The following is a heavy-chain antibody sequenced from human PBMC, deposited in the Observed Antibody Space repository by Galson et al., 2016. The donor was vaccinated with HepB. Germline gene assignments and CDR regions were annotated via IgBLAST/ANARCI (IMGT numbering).Heavy chain of an antibody. CDR2: IRGNGGAP. CDR3: ARDHGGYNSMDY. CDR1: GFTFSSYW. V-gene: IGHV3-74*01. J-gene: IGHJ4*02. Sequence: SLRLSCAASGFTFSSYWMHWVRQALGKGLVWVSRIRGNGGAPSYADSVRGRFTISRDNAKNTLYLQMNSLRVEDTAVYYCARDHGGYNSMDYWGQGALVTVSS. D-gene: IGHD5-24*01.